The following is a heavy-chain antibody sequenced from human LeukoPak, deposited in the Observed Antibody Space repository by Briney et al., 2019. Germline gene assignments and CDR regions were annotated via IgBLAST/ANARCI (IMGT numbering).Heavy chain of an antibody. CDR3: ARRGYCGGDCYIDY. J-gene: IGHJ4*02. CDR1: GSPFTSYW. Sequence: GASLQISCQGSGSPFTSYWIGWVRPLPGKGLEWMGIIYPGDSDTRYSPSFQGQVPISADKSISTAYLQWSSLKASDTAMYYCARRGYCGGDCYIDYWGQGTLVTVSS. CDR2: IYPGDSDT. D-gene: IGHD2-21*02. V-gene: IGHV5-51*01.